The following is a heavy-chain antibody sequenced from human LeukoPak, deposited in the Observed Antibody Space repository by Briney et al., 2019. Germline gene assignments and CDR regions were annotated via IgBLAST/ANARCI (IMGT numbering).Heavy chain of an antibody. Sequence: GGSLRLSCAASGFTVSDKYMSWVRQPPGKGLEWVSSISSSSSYIYYADSVKGRFTISRDNAKNSLYLQMNSLRAEDTAVYYCARDRYSTPFLYGMDVWGQGTTVTVSS. CDR1: GFTVSDKY. J-gene: IGHJ6*02. V-gene: IGHV3-21*01. CDR3: ARDRYSTPFLYGMDV. CDR2: ISSSSSYI. D-gene: IGHD1-1*01.